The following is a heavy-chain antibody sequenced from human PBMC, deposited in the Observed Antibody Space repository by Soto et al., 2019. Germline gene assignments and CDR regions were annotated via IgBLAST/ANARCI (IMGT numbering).Heavy chain of an antibody. CDR2: ISYDGNNK. D-gene: IGHD4-17*01. V-gene: IGHV3-30*03. CDR3: ARGPSYXDSYFDH. Sequence: PGGSLRLSCAASEFTFSNYAMHWVRQAPGKGLQWLAVISYDGNNKYYADSVEGRFTISRDNSKNTVYLQMNSLRLEDTAVYYCARGPSYXDSYFDHWGQGTLVTVSS. J-gene: IGHJ4*02. CDR1: EFTFSNYA.